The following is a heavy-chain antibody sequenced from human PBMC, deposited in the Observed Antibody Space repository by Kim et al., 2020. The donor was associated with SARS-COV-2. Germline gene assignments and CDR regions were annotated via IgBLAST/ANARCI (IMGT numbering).Heavy chain of an antibody. CDR3: ARVGGIVVVPAAIRRRHSNYEGWFDP. CDR1: GGSISSGGYS. J-gene: IGHJ5*02. Sequence: SETLSLTCAVSGGSISSGGYSWSWIRQPPGKGLEWIGYIYHSGSTYYNPSLKSRVTISVDRSKNQFSLKLSSVTAADTAVYYCARVGGIVVVPAAIRRRHSNYEGWFDPWGQGTLVTVSS. D-gene: IGHD2-2*02. CDR2: IYHSGST. V-gene: IGHV4-30-2*01.